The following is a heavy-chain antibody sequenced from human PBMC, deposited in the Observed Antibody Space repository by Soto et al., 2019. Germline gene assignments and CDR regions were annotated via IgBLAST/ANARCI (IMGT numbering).Heavy chain of an antibody. D-gene: IGHD6-13*01. CDR2: IVSSSSYT. Sequence: ESGGGLVKPGGSLRLSCAASGFTFSDYYMSWIRQAPGKGLEWVSYIVSSSSYTKYADSVKGRFTISRDNAKNSLYLEMNSLRAEDTAVYYCARLRASTWYMGGYLDYWGLGTLVTVSS. CDR3: ARLRASTWYMGGYLDY. CDR1: GFTFSDYY. V-gene: IGHV3-11*06. J-gene: IGHJ4*02.